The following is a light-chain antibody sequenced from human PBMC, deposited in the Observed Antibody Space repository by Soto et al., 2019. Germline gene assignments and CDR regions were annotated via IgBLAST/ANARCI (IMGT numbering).Light chain of an antibody. CDR3: SSYAGTNNYV. CDR2: GVN. V-gene: IGLV2-8*01. J-gene: IGLJ1*01. Sequence: QSALTQPPSASGSPGQSVTISCTGTSSDVGAYDYVSWHQQHPGKAPKVIIYGVNKRPSGVPDRFSGPKSGNTASLTVSGLQAEDEADYYCSSYAGTNNYVFGIGTKVTVL. CDR1: SSDVGAYDY.